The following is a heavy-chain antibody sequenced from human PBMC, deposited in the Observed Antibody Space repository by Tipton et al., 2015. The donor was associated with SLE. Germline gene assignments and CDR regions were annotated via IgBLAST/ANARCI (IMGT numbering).Heavy chain of an antibody. CDR3: AKQSASTGAFDI. J-gene: IGHJ3*02. V-gene: IGHV5-51*01. CDR1: GYSFINHW. D-gene: IGHD2-2*01. Sequence: VQLVQSGAEVKKPGESLKISCKVSGYSFINHWIAWVRQMPGKGLEWMGTIYPSDSQTTYNPTFQGQVIISADTSIKTAYLQWSSLKASDTAMYFCAKQSASTGAFDIWGHGTMVSVSS. CDR2: IYPSDSQT.